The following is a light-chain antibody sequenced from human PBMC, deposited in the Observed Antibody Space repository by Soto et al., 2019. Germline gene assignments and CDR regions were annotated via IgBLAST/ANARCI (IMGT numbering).Light chain of an antibody. J-gene: IGKJ1*01. V-gene: IGKV1-27*01. CDR3: QNYNGAPWT. Sequence: DIQMTQSPSSLSASVGDRVTITCRASQGISTYLVWYQQKPGTVPKLLIFAGSTLQSGVPSRFSGSGSGTDFTLTISSLQPEDVATYYCQNYNGAPWTFGQGTEVEIK. CDR1: QGISTY. CDR2: AGS.